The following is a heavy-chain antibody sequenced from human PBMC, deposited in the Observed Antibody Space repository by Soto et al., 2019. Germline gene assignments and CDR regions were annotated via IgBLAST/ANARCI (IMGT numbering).Heavy chain of an antibody. V-gene: IGHV3-9*01. CDR1: GFNFDDYA. J-gene: IGHJ4*02. CDR3: AMSNSNDLYYHFES. Sequence: PGESLKISCAASGFNFDDYAMNCVRQAPGKGLEWFSGINWNSDTIGYADSVKGRFTVSRDNAKGSLLLQMSSLRAEDTAVYFCAMSNSNDLYYHFESWGQGT. CDR2: INWNSDTI. D-gene: IGHD3-10*01.